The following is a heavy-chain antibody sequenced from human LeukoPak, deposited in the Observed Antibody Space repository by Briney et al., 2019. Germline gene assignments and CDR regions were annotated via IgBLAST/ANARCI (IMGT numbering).Heavy chain of an antibody. D-gene: IGHD3-10*01. V-gene: IGHV4-59*01. CDR2: IYYSGTT. J-gene: IGHJ4*02. Sequence: KPSETLSLTCTVSGASINTYYWSWIRQPPGKGLEWIGYIYYSGTTSHNPSLKTRVTISIDTSKNQFSLKLSSVTAADTAVYYCARVLRPMASQYYFDYWGQGTLVTVSS. CDR3: ARVLRPMASQYYFDY. CDR1: GASINTYY.